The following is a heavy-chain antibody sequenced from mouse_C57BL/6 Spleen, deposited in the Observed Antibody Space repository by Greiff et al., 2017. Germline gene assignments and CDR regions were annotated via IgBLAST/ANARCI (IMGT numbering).Heavy chain of an antibody. CDR3: AKPYDCGGAWFAY. Sequence: VKLMESGAELVKPGASVKISCKASGYAFSSYWMNWVKQRPGKGLEWIGQIYPGDGDTNYNGKFKGKATLTADKSSSTAYMQLSSLTSEDSAVYFCAKPYDCGGAWFAYWGQGTLVTVSA. CDR1: GYAFSSYW. D-gene: IGHD2-4*01. J-gene: IGHJ3*01. V-gene: IGHV1-80*01. CDR2: IYPGDGDT.